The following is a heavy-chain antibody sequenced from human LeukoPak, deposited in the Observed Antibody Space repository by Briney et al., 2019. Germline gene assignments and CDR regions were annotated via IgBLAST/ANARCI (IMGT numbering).Heavy chain of an antibody. CDR1: GYTFTSYY. Sequence: GASVKVSCKASGYTFTSYYMHWVRQAPGQGLEWMGIINPSGGSTSYAQKFQGRVTMTRDTSTSTVYMELSSLRSEDTAVYYCAREPGREWLGELLGDYWGQGTLVTVSS. V-gene: IGHV1-46*01. CDR3: AREPGREWLGELLGDY. CDR2: INPSGGST. J-gene: IGHJ4*02. D-gene: IGHD3-10*01.